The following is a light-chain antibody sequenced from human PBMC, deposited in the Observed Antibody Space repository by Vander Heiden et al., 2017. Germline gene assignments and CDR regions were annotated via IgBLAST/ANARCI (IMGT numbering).Light chain of an antibody. CDR3: QQYGNART. CDR2: GTS. CDR1: QSFSSSY. Sequence: EIVLTQSPGTLSLSPGERATLSCRASQSFSSSYLAWYQQKPGQAPRLLLYGTSNRATGIPDRFSGSGSGTDFTLTISRLEPEDFAVYYGQQYGNARTFGQGTKVEIK. J-gene: IGKJ1*01. V-gene: IGKV3-20*01.